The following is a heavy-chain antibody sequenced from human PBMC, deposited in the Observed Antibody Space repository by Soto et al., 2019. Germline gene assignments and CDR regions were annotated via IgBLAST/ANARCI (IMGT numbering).Heavy chain of an antibody. CDR3: ARQDYSNYRGGMDV. D-gene: IGHD2-2*01. J-gene: IGHJ6*02. CDR2: IYLSDSDI. V-gene: IGHV5-51*01. CDR1: GYSFTSHW. Sequence: GESLKISCKTSGYSFTSHWIAWVRQMPGKGLEWMGIIYLSDSDIRYRPSFQGQVTISVDKSISTAYLQWSSLKASDTATYYCARQDYSNYRGGMDVWGQGTTVTVSS.